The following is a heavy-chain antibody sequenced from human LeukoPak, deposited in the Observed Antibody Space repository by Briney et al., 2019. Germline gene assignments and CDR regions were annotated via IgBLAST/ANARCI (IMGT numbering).Heavy chain of an antibody. CDR1: GGTFSSYA. CDR2: ISAYNGNT. J-gene: IGHJ6*02. Sequence: ASVKVSCKASGGTFSSYAISWVRQAPGQGLEWMGWISAYNGNTSYAQKLQGRVTMTTDTSTSTAYMELRSLRSDDTAVYYCARDRDSGYEIYYYGMDVWGQGTTVTVSS. D-gene: IGHD5-12*01. CDR3: ARDRDSGYEIYYYGMDV. V-gene: IGHV1-18*01.